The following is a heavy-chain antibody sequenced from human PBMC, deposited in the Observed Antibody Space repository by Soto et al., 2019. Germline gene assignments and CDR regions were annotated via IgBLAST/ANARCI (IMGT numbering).Heavy chain of an antibody. CDR2: ISAYNGNT. V-gene: IGHV1-18*01. J-gene: IGHJ3*02. D-gene: IGHD5-12*01. CDR1: GYTFTSYG. Sequence: ASVKVSCKASGYTFTSYGISWVRQAPGQGLEWMGWISAYNGNTNYAQKLQGRVTMTTDTSTSTVYMELRSLRSDDTAVYYCARDSGYDDAFDIWGQGTMVTVSS. CDR3: ARDSGYDDAFDI.